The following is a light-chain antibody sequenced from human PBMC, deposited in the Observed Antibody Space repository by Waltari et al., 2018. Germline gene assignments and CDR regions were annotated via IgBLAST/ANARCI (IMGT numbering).Light chain of an antibody. J-gene: IGKJ1*01. CDR1: QSVSSN. Sequence: EIVMTQSPVTLSVSPGERATLSCRASQSVSSNLAWYQQKPGQAPRLLIYYASTRATGIPARFSGSGSGTEFTLTISSLQSEDFAVYYCQQYNDWPRTFGQGTKVEIK. V-gene: IGKV3-15*01. CDR3: QQYNDWPRT. CDR2: YAS.